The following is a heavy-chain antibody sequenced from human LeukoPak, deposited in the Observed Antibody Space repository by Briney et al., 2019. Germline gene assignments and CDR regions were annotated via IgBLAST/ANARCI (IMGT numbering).Heavy chain of an antibody. Sequence: GASVKVSCKASGYTFTDYYIHWVRQAPGQGLEWMAWINPNSGGTNYAQNFQGRVTMTRDTSISTAYMELSRLRPDDTAVYYCARGHYFYSYINWGQGTLVTVSS. CDR3: ARGHYFYSYIN. CDR1: GYTFTDYY. D-gene: IGHD3-22*01. V-gene: IGHV1-2*02. J-gene: IGHJ4*02. CDR2: INPNSGGT.